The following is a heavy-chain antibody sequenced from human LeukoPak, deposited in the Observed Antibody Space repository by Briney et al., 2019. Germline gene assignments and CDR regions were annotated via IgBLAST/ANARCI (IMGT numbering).Heavy chain of an antibody. Sequence: SETLSLTCNVSGGSIRGYYWSWIRQPPGKGLEWIGYIYSSGSTNYNPSLKSRVTMSLDTSKNQFSLKLSSVTAADTAVYYCARGSYYYDSSGRAEYFQHWGQGTLVTVSS. V-gene: IGHV4-59*12. CDR2: IYSSGST. D-gene: IGHD3-22*01. CDR1: GGSIRGYY. J-gene: IGHJ1*01. CDR3: ARGSYYYDSSGRAEYFQH.